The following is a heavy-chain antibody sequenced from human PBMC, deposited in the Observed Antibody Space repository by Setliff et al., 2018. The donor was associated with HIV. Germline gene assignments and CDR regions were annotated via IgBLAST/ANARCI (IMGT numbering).Heavy chain of an antibody. CDR2: IKSKHDGGTI. CDR3: RGVGSKYYSNYTDV. CDR1: GLNFREAW. V-gene: IGHV3-15*01. Sequence: GSLKPPWLGSGLNFREAWVRWVRQAPGKGLEWIGRIKSKHDGGTIDYAVPVKGRFTISKDDSKDTLYLQMNNLKIEDSAVYYCRGVGSKYYSNYTDVWGTGTTVTVS. J-gene: IGHJ6*03. D-gene: IGHD1-26*01.